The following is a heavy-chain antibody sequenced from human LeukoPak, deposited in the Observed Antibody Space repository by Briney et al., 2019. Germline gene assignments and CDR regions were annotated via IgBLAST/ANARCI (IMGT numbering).Heavy chain of an antibody. Sequence: ASVKVSCKASGCTFSSYAISWVRQAPGQGLEWMGRIIPIFGTANYAQKFQGRVTITTDESTSTAYMELSSLRSEDTAVYYCARVSDDSSGYYSGCFDYWGQGTLVTVSS. V-gene: IGHV1-69*05. CDR2: IIPIFGTA. CDR1: GCTFSSYA. D-gene: IGHD3-22*01. J-gene: IGHJ4*02. CDR3: ARVSDDSSGYYSGCFDY.